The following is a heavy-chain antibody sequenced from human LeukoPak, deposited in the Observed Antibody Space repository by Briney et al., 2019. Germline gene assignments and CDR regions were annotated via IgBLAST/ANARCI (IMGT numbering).Heavy chain of an antibody. V-gene: IGHV4-34*01. CDR1: GGSFSGYY. J-gene: IGHJ4*02. D-gene: IGHD3-10*01. CDR3: ARMGYYGSGSYRDY. CDR2: INHSGST. Sequence: SETLSLTCAVYGGSFSGYYWSWIRQPPGKGQEWIGEINHSGSTNYNPSLKSRVTISVDTSKNQFSLKLSSVTAADTAVYYCARMGYYGSGSYRDYWGQGTLVTVSS.